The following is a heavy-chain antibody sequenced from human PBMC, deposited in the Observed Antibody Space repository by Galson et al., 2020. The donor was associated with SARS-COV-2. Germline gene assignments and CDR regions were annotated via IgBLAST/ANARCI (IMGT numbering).Heavy chain of an antibody. J-gene: IGHJ5*01. CDR1: GFTFDNYG. CDR3: AKDPHRELPPDYWLES. CDR2: IWFDASNE. Sequence: GGSLRLSCAASGFTFDNYGMHWVRQAPGKGLEWVAVIWFDASNELYADSVKGRFTISRDNSKKTLYLQMSSLRSEDTAVYYCAKDPHRELPPDYWLESWGQGTLVTVSS. V-gene: IGHV3-33*03. D-gene: IGHD5-12*01.